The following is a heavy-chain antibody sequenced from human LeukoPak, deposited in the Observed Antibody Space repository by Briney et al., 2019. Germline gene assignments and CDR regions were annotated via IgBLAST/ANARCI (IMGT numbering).Heavy chain of an antibody. D-gene: IGHD3-10*01. J-gene: IGHJ5*02. CDR2: IIPILGIA. Sequence: SVKVSFKASGYSFRGYGISWVRQAPGQGLEWMGRIIPILGIANYAQKFQGRVTITADKSTSTAYMELSSLRSEDTAVYYCARGSEGLGELLPNWFDPWGQGTLVTVSS. CDR1: GYSFRGYG. V-gene: IGHV1-69*04. CDR3: ARGSEGLGELLPNWFDP.